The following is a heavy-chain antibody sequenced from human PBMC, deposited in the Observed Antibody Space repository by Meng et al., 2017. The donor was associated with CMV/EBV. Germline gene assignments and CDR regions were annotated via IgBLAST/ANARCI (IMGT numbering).Heavy chain of an antibody. J-gene: IGHJ4*02. Sequence: GSLRLSCAVYGGSFSGYYWSWIRQPPGKGLEWIGEINHSGSTNYNPSLKSRVTISVDTSKNQFSLKLSSVTAADTAVYYCAKGFGIVVVVAATRGPYYFDYWGQGTLVTVSS. CDR1: GGSFSGYY. CDR2: INHSGST. D-gene: IGHD2-15*01. CDR3: AKGFGIVVVVAATRGPYYFDY. V-gene: IGHV4-34*01.